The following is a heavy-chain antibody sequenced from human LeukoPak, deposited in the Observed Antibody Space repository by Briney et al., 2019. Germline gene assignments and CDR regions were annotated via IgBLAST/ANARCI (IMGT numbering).Heavy chain of an antibody. CDR2: IIPIFGTA. Sequence: GASVKVSCKASGGTFSSYAISWVRQAPGQGLEWMGGIIPIFGTANYAQKFQGRATITADESASTAYMELSSLRSEDTAVYYCASRSCGGDCYSTHYYYYGLDVWGQGTTVTASS. CDR3: ASRSCGGDCYSTHYYYYGLDV. J-gene: IGHJ6*02. CDR1: GGTFSSYA. V-gene: IGHV1-69*13. D-gene: IGHD2-21*02.